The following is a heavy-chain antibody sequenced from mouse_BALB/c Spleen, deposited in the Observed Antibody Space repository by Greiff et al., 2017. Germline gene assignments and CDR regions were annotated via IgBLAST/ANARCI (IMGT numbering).Heavy chain of an antibody. J-gene: IGHJ2*01. Sequence: EVQRVESGGGLVKPGGSLKLSCAASGFTFSSYAMSWVRQTPEKRLEWVASISSGGSTYYPDSVKGRFTISRDNARNILYLQMSSLRSEDTAMYYCARAKIYYGSSDYFDYWGQGTTLTVSS. CDR1: GFTFSSYA. D-gene: IGHD1-1*01. V-gene: IGHV5-6-5*01. CDR3: ARAKIYYGSSDYFDY. CDR2: ISSGGST.